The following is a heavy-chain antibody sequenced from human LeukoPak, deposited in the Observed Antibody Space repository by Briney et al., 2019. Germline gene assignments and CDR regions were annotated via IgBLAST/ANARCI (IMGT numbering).Heavy chain of an antibody. CDR2: IYYGGST. Sequence: PSETLSLTCTLSGGSISSYYWSWIRQPPGKGLEWIGYIYYGGSTNYNPSLKSRVTISVDTSKNQFSLKLSSVTAADTAVYYCARRVARTTPFDLWGRGTLVTVSS. V-gene: IGHV4-59*08. J-gene: IGHJ2*01. CDR3: ARRVARTTPFDL. CDR1: GGSISSYY. D-gene: IGHD4-17*01.